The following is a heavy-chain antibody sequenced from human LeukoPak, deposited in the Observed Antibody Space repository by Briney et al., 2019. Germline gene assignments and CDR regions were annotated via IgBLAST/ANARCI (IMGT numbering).Heavy chain of an antibody. D-gene: IGHD4-17*01. CDR2: ISSYNGNR. Sequence: ASVKVSCKASGYTFTGYYIHWVRQAPGQGLEWMGWISSYNGNRNYAQKLQGRVTMTTDTTTSTAYMELRSLRSDDTAMYYCARDHATVTTPIYYYYGMDVRGQGTTVTVSS. CDR1: GYTFTGYY. J-gene: IGHJ6*02. CDR3: ARDHATVTTPIYYYYGMDV. V-gene: IGHV1-18*04.